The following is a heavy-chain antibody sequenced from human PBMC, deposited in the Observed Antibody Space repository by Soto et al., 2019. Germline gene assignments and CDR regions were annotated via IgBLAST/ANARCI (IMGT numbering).Heavy chain of an antibody. CDR2: ITGNGART. CDR3: AKGGRQWLVTSDFNY. CDR1: GFTFSNYA. D-gene: IGHD6-19*01. J-gene: IGHJ4*02. Sequence: LRLSCAASGFTFSNYAMSWVRQAPGKGLEWVSGITGNGARTYYADSVKGRFTISRDSSKNTVSLEMTSLRAEDTAVYYCAKGGRQWLVTSDFNYWGQGALVTVSS. V-gene: IGHV3-23*01.